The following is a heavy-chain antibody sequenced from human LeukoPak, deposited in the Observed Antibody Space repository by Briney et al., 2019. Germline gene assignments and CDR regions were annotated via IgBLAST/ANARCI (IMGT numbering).Heavy chain of an antibody. CDR1: GFTFSSYG. CDR3: ASCSSTNCY. D-gene: IGHD2-2*01. V-gene: IGHV3-30*02. J-gene: IGHJ4*02. CDR2: IRYDGGNQ. Sequence: GGSLRLSCAASGFTFSSYGMHWVRQAPGKGLEWVAFIRYDGGNQYYTDSVKGRFTISRDNSKNTVSLEMNSLRAEDTAVYYCASCSSTNCYWGQGTLVTVSS.